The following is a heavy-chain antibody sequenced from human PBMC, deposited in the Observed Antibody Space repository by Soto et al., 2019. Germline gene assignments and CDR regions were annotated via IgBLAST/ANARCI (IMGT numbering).Heavy chain of an antibody. V-gene: IGHV3-48*03. CDR1: GFTFTNYE. J-gene: IGHJ4*02. Sequence: GGSLRLSCAASGFTFTNYEMNWVRQAPGKGLEWISYIISSGKTISYADSVKGRFTISRDNAKNSLYLQMNSLRAEDTAVYYCARDPEKYSGSDLGIDYWGQGTLVTVSS. D-gene: IGHD5-12*01. CDR3: ARDPEKYSGSDLGIDY. CDR2: IISSGKTI.